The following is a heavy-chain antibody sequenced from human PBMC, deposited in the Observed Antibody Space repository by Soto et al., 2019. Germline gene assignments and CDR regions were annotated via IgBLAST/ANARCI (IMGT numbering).Heavy chain of an antibody. CDR2: TKYRSKWYT. J-gene: IGHJ4*02. Sequence: PSQTLSLTCAISGDSVSSNIAAWNWARQSPSRGLEWLGRTKYRSKWYTDYATSVKSRISINPDTSKNQDSLQLNSVTPEDTAVYYCAREGSSTCTYYFDFWGQGILVTVSS. CDR1: GDSVSSNIAA. V-gene: IGHV6-1*01. D-gene: IGHD6-13*01. CDR3: AREGSSTCTYYFDF.